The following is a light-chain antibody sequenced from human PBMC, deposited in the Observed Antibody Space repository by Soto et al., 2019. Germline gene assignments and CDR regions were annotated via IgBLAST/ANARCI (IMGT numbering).Light chain of an antibody. CDR1: QSVSTY. CDR3: HQRRDWPRT. Sequence: EILLTQSPATLSLYPGERATLSCRASQSVSTYLVWYQQKPGQAPRLLIHDVFNRATGIPARFSGSGSGTDFTLTISSLEPEDFAVYYCHQRRDWPRTFGQGTKVEIK. J-gene: IGKJ1*01. CDR2: DVF. V-gene: IGKV3-11*01.